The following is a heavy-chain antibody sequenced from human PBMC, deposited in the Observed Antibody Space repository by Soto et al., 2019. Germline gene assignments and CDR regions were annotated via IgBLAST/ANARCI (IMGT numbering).Heavy chain of an antibody. J-gene: IGHJ2*01. V-gene: IGHV3-48*01. CDR3: AKDLVVVIATAGWYFDL. CDR1: GFTFSSYS. Sequence: EVQLVESGGGLVQPGGSLRLSCAASGFTFSSYSMNWVRQAPGKGLEWVSYISSSSSSIYYADSVKGRFTISRDNAKKSLYLQMNSLRAEDTAVYYCAKDLVVVIATAGWYFDLWGRGTLVTVSS. CDR2: ISSSSSSI. D-gene: IGHD2-21*01.